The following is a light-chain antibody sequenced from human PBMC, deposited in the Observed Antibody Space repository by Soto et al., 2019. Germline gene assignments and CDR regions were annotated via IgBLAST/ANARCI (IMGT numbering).Light chain of an antibody. CDR1: QSVFYSSNNKNY. V-gene: IGKV4-1*01. CDR3: QQYFTTPS. CDR2: WAS. Sequence: DIVMTQSPDSLAVSLGERATINCKSSQSVFYSSNNKNYLAWYQQKPRQPPKLLIYWASTRDSGIPDRFSGSGSGTDFTLTISSLQAEDVAVYYCQQYFTTPSFGQGTKLEIK. J-gene: IGKJ2*01.